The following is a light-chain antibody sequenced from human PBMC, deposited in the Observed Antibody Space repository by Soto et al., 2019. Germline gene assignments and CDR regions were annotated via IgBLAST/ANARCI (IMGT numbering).Light chain of an antibody. CDR2: EVS. CDR3: CPYAALI. J-gene: IGLJ1*01. Sequence: QSALTQPASVSGSPGQSITISCTGTSSDVGSYNLVSWYQQHPGKAPKLMIYEVSKRPSGVSNRFSGSKSGNTASLTISGLQAEDEADYYCCPYAALIFGTRTKVTVL. CDR1: SSDVGSYNL. V-gene: IGLV2-23*02.